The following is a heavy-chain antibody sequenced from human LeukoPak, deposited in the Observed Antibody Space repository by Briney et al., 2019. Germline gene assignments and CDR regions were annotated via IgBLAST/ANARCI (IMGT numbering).Heavy chain of an antibody. Sequence: GGSLRLSCAASGFTVSSNYMNWVRQAPEKGLEWVSIIYSGGTTYYADSVKGRFTISRDTSKNTLYLQMNSLRAEDTAVYYCARGSDSSGYYYFDYWGQGTLVTVSS. CDR2: IYSGGTT. D-gene: IGHD3-22*01. CDR3: ARGSDSSGYYYFDY. J-gene: IGHJ4*02. V-gene: IGHV3-66*01. CDR1: GFTVSSNY.